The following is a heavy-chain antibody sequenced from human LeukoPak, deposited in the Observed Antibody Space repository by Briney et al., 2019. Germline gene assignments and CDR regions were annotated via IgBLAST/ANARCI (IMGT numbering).Heavy chain of an antibody. Sequence: GGSLRLSCAASGFTFSSYWMHWVRHAPGKGLVWVSRINSDGSSTSYADSVKGRFTISRDNAKNTLYLQMNSLRAEDTAVYYCAREDTAMVFVDYWGQGTLVTVSS. J-gene: IGHJ4*02. CDR1: GFTFSSYW. CDR2: INSDGSST. V-gene: IGHV3-74*01. D-gene: IGHD5-18*01. CDR3: AREDTAMVFVDY.